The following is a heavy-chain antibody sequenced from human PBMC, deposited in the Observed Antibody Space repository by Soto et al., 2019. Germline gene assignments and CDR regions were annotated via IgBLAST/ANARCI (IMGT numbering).Heavy chain of an antibody. D-gene: IGHD5-18*01. CDR1: VYSFTSYW. J-gene: IGHJ6*02. V-gene: IGHV5-10-1*01. CDR2: IDPSDSYT. CDR3: ARQLAGYSYGYYYYYGMDV. Sequence: GESLKISCKGSVYSFTSYWISWVRQMPGKGLEWMGRIDPSDSYTNYSPSFQGHVTISADKSISTAYLQWSSLKASDTAMYYCARQLAGYSYGYYYYYGMDVWGQGTTVTVSS.